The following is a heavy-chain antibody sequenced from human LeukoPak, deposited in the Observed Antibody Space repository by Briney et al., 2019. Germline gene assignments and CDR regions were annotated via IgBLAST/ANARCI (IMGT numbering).Heavy chain of an antibody. J-gene: IGHJ3*02. CDR1: GYTFTGYY. CDR2: INPNSGGT. Sequence: ASVKVSCKASGYTFTGYYTHWVRQAPGQGLEWMGRINPNSGGTNYAQKFQGRVTMTRDTSISTAYMELSRLRSDDTAVYYCARMGGVVVAFDDAFDIWGQGTMVTVSS. V-gene: IGHV1-2*06. D-gene: IGHD2-15*01. CDR3: ARMGGVVVAFDDAFDI.